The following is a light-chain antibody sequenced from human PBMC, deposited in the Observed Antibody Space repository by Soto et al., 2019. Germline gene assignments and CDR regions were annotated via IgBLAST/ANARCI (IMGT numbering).Light chain of an antibody. J-gene: IGKJ4*01. Sequence: DIRMTQSQSSLSASLGDRVTITCRASQDISVYLAWFQQKPGKVPKLLIYAASTLQSGVPSRFSGSGSGTDFTLTISSLQPEDVATYYCQKYNSAPLTFGGGTKVEIK. CDR1: QDISVY. CDR3: QKYNSAPLT. V-gene: IGKV1-27*01. CDR2: AAS.